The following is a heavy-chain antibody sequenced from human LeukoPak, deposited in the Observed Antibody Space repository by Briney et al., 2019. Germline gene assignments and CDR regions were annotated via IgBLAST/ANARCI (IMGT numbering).Heavy chain of an antibody. CDR3: ASDPYYANPQGLTLSRFYYGMDV. J-gene: IGHJ6*02. Sequence: ASVKVSCKASGVTFSSYAISWVRQAPGQGLEWMGGIIPVFGTANYAQKFQGRVTITADESTSTAYMELSSLRSEDTAVYYCASDPYYANPQGLTLSRFYYGMDVWGQGTTVTVSS. D-gene: IGHD3-10*01. V-gene: IGHV1-69*13. CDR2: IIPVFGTA. CDR1: GVTFSSYA.